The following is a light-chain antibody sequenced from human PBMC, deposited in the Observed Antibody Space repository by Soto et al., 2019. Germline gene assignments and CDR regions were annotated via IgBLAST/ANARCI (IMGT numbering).Light chain of an antibody. CDR1: QSVLYSSNNKNY. Sequence: DIVMTQSPDSLAVSLGERATINCKSSQSVLYSSNNKNYLAWYQQKPEQPPKLLIYWASTRESGVSDRFSGSSSGTDFTLTISSLQAEDVAVYYCQQYYSTRTFGQGTKVEIK. J-gene: IGKJ1*01. CDR3: QQYYSTRT. V-gene: IGKV4-1*01. CDR2: WAS.